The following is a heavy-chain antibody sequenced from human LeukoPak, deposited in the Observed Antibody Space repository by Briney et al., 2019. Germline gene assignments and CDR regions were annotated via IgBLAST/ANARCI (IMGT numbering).Heavy chain of an antibody. V-gene: IGHV3-7*01. D-gene: IGHD6-19*01. CDR1: GFSFSSYW. CDR2: IKEDGSIQ. Sequence: GGSLRLSCTASGFSFSSYWMTWVRQAPGKGLEWLANIKEDGSIQYYLDSVRGRFTISRDNAKTSVYLQLNSLRADDTAVYYCARDVWTGVAVSDYWGQGTLVTVSS. CDR3: ARDVWTGVAVSDY. J-gene: IGHJ4*02.